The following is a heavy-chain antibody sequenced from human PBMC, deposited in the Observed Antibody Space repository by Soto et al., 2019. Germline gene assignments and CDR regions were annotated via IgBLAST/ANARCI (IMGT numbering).Heavy chain of an antibody. CDR3: TKDRDGYNSPYGMDV. Sequence: QVQLVESGGGVVQPGRSLRLSCAASGFTFSSYGMHWVRQAPGKGLEWVAVISYDGSNKYYADSVKGRFTISRDNSKNTLYLQMNSLRAEDTAVYYCTKDRDGYNSPYGMDVWGQGTTVTVSS. CDR1: GFTFSSYG. J-gene: IGHJ6*02. CDR2: ISYDGSNK. V-gene: IGHV3-30*18. D-gene: IGHD5-12*01.